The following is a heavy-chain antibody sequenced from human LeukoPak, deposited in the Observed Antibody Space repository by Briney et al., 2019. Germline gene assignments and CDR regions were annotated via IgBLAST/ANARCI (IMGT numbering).Heavy chain of an antibody. J-gene: IGHJ4*02. Sequence: PGGSLRLSCAASGFTFSSYAMHWVRQAPGKGLEGVAVISYDGSNKYYADSVKGRVTISRDNSKNTLYLQMNSLRAEDTAVYYCARDEKGILLWFGELLSGYYFDYWGQGTLVTVSS. CDR1: GFTFSSYA. D-gene: IGHD3-10*01. CDR3: ARDEKGILLWFGELLSGYYFDY. V-gene: IGHV3-30*04. CDR2: ISYDGSNK.